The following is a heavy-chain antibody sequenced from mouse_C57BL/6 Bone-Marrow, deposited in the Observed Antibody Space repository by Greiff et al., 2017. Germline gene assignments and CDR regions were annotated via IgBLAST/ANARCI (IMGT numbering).Heavy chain of an antibody. CDR3: ARGLYGNCPRYYAMDY. Sequence: EVQLQQSGPELVKPGASVKISCKASGYTFTDYYMNWVKQSPGQSLEWIGDINPNNGGTSYNQKFKGKATLTVDKSSSTAYMELRSLTSEDSAVYYCARGLYGNCPRYYAMDYWGQGTSVTVSS. V-gene: IGHV1-26*01. D-gene: IGHD2-1*01. CDR2: INPNNGGT. J-gene: IGHJ4*01. CDR1: GYTFTDYY.